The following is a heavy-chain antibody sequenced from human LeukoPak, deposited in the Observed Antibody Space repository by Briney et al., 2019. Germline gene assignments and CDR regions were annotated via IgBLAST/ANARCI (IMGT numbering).Heavy chain of an antibody. V-gene: IGHV3-53*01. J-gene: IGHJ4*02. CDR2: IYSDGST. CDR1: GFTVSSNY. D-gene: IGHD6-19*01. CDR3: AKGSRDSSGWYRDY. Sequence: GGSLRLSCAASGFTVSSNYMSWVRQAPGKGLEWVSVIYSDGSTYYADSVKGRFTISRDNSKNTLYLQMNSLRAEDTAVYYCAKGSRDSSGWYRDYWGQGTLVTVSS.